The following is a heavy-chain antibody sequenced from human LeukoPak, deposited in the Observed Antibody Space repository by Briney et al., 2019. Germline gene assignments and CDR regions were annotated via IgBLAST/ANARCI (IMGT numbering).Heavy chain of an antibody. Sequence: SETLSLTCTVSGGSISSYYWSWIRQPPGKGLEWIGYIYYSGSTNYNPSLKSRVTISVDTTKNQFSLKLSSVTAADTAVYYCARDEYNRFDPWGQGTLVTVSS. CDR1: GGSISSYY. CDR3: ARDEYNRFDP. CDR2: IYYSGST. J-gene: IGHJ5*02. V-gene: IGHV4-59*01.